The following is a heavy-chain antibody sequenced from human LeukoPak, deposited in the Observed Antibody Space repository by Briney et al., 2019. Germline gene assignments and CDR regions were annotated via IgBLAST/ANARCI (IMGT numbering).Heavy chain of an antibody. CDR2: IYSGGST. D-gene: IGHD3-22*01. V-gene: IGHV3-53*01. CDR3: ARALYYYDSSGYLDY. CDR1: GFTVSSNY. Sequence: PGGSLRLSCAASGFTVSSNYMSWVRQAPGKGLEWVSVIYSGGSTYYADSVKGRFTISRDNSKNTLYLQMNSLRAEDTAVYYCARALYYYDSSGYLDYWGQGTLVTVSS. J-gene: IGHJ4*02.